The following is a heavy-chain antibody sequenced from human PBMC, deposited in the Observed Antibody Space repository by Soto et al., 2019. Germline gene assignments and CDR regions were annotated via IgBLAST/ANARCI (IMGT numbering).Heavy chain of an antibody. Sequence: EVQLVESGGGLVQPGGSLRLSCAASGFTFSSYSMNWVRQAPGKGLEWVSYISSSSSTIYYADSVKGRFTISRDNAKNSLYLQMTSLRDEDTAVYYCARDLKGYGDYWGGFDYWGQGTLVTVSS. J-gene: IGHJ4*02. CDR3: ARDLKGYGDYWGGFDY. CDR2: ISSSSSTI. V-gene: IGHV3-48*02. D-gene: IGHD4-17*01. CDR1: GFTFSSYS.